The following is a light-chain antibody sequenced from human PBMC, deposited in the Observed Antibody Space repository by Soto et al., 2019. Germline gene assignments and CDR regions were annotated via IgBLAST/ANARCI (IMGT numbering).Light chain of an antibody. V-gene: IGKV3-20*01. J-gene: IGKJ4*01. CDR2: GAS. CDR1: QTVGNNY. Sequence: EIVLTQSPGTLSLSPGERATLSCRASQTVGNNYLGWYQQKPGQTPRLLIHGASNRATGIPDRISGSGSGTDFTLFISRLEPEDFAVYYCQQYASSPLTFGGGTKVEIK. CDR3: QQYASSPLT.